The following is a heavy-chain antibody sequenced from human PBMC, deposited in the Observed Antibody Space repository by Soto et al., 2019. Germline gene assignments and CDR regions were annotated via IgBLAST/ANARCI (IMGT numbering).Heavy chain of an antibody. V-gene: IGHV3-53*01. CDR3: ARDLTSSGWYNWFDP. CDR2: IYSGGST. J-gene: IGHJ5*02. Sequence: LRLSCAASGFTVPNKYISWVRQAPGKGLEWLSVIYSGGSTYYADSVKGRFTISRDNSKNTLYLQMNSLRAEDTAVYYCARDLTSSGWYNWFDPWGQGTLVTVSS. D-gene: IGHD6-13*01. CDR1: GFTVPNKY.